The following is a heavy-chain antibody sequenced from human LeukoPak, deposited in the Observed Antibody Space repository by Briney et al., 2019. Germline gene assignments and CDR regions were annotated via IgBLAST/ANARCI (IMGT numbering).Heavy chain of an antibody. CDR3: ARCPAYGSGSYYGYFDY. CDR1: GGSISSYY. CDR2: IYYSGST. D-gene: IGHD3-10*01. J-gene: IGHJ4*02. Sequence: PSETLSLTCTVSGGSISSYYWSWIRQPPGKGLEWIGYIYYSGSTNYNPSLKSRVTISVDTSKNQFSLKLGSVTAADTAVYYCARCPAYGSGSYYGYFDYWGQGTLVTVSS. V-gene: IGHV4-59*01.